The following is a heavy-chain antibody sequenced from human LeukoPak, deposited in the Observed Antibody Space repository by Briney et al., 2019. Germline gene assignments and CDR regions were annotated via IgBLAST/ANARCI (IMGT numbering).Heavy chain of an antibody. CDR2: IIPILGIA. D-gene: IGHD6-13*01. CDR1: GGTFSSYA. Sequence: GASVKVSCKASGGTFSSYAISWVRQAPGQGLEWMGRIIPILGIANYAQKFQGRVTITADKSTSTAYMELSSLRSEDTAVYYCARDSSSSWWPHDYWGQGTLVTVSS. J-gene: IGHJ4*02. CDR3: ARDSSSSWWPHDY. V-gene: IGHV1-69*04.